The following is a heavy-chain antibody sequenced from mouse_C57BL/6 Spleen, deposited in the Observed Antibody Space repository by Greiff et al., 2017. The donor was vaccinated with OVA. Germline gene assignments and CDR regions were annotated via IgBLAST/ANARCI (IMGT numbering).Heavy chain of an antibody. D-gene: IGHD1-1*01. CDR3: ARSPSYYYGSSLYYFDY. Sequence: EVKLVESGGGLVQPGGSLSLSCAASGFTFTDYYMSWVRQPPGKALEWLGFIRNKANGYTTEYSASVKGRFTISRDNSQSILYLQMNALRAEDSATYYCARSPSYYYGSSLYYFDYWGQGTTLTVSS. V-gene: IGHV7-3*01. J-gene: IGHJ2*01. CDR1: GFTFTDYY. CDR2: IRNKANGYTT.